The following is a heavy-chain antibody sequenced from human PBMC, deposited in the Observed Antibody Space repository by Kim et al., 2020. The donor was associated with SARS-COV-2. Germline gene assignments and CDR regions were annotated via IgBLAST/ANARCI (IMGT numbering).Heavy chain of an antibody. CDR3: ARQGDYDILTGYYTPYYYYGMDV. CDR1: GYTFTSYY. CDR2: INPSGGST. J-gene: IGHJ6*02. V-gene: IGHV1-46*01. Sequence: ASVKVSCKASGYTFTSYYMHWVRQAPGQGLEWMGIINPSGGSTSYAQKFQGRVTMTRDTSTSTVYMELSSLRSEDTAVYYCARQGDYDILTGYYTPYYYYGMDVWGQGTTVTVSS. D-gene: IGHD3-9*01.